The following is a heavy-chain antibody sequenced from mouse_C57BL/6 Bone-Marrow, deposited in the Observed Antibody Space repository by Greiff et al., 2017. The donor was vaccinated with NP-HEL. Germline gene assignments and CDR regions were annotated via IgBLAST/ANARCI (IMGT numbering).Heavy chain of an antibody. J-gene: IGHJ3*01. Sequence: EVQLVESGGGLVQPGGSLSLSCAASGFTFTDYYMSWVRQPPGKALEWLGFIRNKANGYTTEYSASVKGRFTISRDNSQSILYLQMNALRAEDSATYYCARSGVVARPWFAYWGQGTLVTVSA. D-gene: IGHD1-1*01. CDR3: ARSGVVARPWFAY. V-gene: IGHV7-3*01. CDR2: IRNKANGYTT. CDR1: GFTFTDYY.